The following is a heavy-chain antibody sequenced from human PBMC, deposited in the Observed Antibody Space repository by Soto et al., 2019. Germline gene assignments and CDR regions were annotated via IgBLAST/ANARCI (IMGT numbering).Heavy chain of an antibody. CDR1: GYTFTSYD. V-gene: IGHV1-8*01. Sequence: VASVKVSCKASGYTFTSYDINWVRQATGQGLEWMGWMNPNSGNTGYAQKFQGRVTMTRNTSISTAYMELSSLRSEDTAVYYCARGVSHSITIFGVVIKNPYNWFASCGQGTLVTVSS. D-gene: IGHD3-3*01. CDR2: MNPNSGNT. CDR3: ARGVSHSITIFGVVIKNPYNWFAS. J-gene: IGHJ5*01.